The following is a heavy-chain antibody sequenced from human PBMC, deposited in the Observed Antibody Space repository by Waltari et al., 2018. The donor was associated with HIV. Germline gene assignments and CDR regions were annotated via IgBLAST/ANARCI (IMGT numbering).Heavy chain of an antibody. CDR1: GFTFSSYW. J-gene: IGHJ2*01. D-gene: IGHD6-19*01. CDR2: IKQDGSEK. CDR3: ARDGRTVAPSWYFDL. V-gene: IGHV3-7*01. Sequence: EVQLVESGGGLVQPGGSLRLSCAASGFTFSSYWMSWVRQAPGKGLEWVANIKQDGSEKYYVDSVKGRFTISRDNAKNSLYLQMNSLRAEDTAVYYCARDGRTVAPSWYFDLWGRGTLVTVSS.